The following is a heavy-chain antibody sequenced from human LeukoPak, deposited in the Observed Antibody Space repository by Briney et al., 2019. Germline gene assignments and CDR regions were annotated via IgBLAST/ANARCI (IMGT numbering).Heavy chain of an antibody. CDR1: GFTVSSNY. CDR3: ARGVYNWSPVYFDY. D-gene: IGHD1-20*01. Sequence: PGGSLRLSCAASGFTVSSNYMSWVRQAPGKGLEWVSVIYSGGITYYADSVKGRFTISRDNSKNTLYLQMNSLRAEDTAVYYCARGVYNWSPVYFDYWGKGTRVTVSS. V-gene: IGHV3-53*01. CDR2: IYSGGIT. J-gene: IGHJ4*02.